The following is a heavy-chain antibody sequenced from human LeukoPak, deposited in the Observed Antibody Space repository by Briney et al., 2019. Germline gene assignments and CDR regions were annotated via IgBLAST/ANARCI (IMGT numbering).Heavy chain of an antibody. Sequence: SETLSLTCTVSGGSISSSNWSWIRQLAGKGLEWIGRIYTSGSTNYNPSLKSRVTMSVDTSKNQFSLKLSSVTAADTAVYYCASSSNYGDYSLESWGQGTLVTVSS. CDR2: IYTSGST. CDR1: GGSISSSN. V-gene: IGHV4-4*07. CDR3: ASSSNYGDYSLES. J-gene: IGHJ4*02. D-gene: IGHD4-17*01.